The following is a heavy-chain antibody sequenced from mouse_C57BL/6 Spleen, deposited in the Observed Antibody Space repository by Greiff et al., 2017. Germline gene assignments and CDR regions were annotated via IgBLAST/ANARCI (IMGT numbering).Heavy chain of an antibody. CDR3: ARGRDDYDAGGAARDD. Sequence: QVQLQQPGAELVKPGASVKLSCKASGYTFTSYWMQWVKQRPGQGLEWIGDIDPSDSYTNYNQKLNGKATLTVATSSSTAYMQLSSLTSEDSAGYYCARGRDDYDAGGAARDDWGQGTSVTVSS. CDR1: GYTFTSYW. D-gene: IGHD2-4*01. CDR2: IDPSDSYT. V-gene: IGHV1-50*01. J-gene: IGHJ4*01.